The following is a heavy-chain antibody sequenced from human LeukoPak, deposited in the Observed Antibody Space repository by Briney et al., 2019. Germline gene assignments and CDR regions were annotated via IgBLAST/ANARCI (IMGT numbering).Heavy chain of an antibody. CDR2: IDTSGNT. CDR1: GGSISSYY. Sequence: SETLSLTCTVSGGSISSYYWSWIRQPAGKGLEWIGRIDTSGNTNYKPSLKSRVTISVDTSKNQFSLKLSSVTAADTAVYYCARHYYTVDAFDIWGQGTMVTVSS. J-gene: IGHJ3*02. CDR3: ARHYYTVDAFDI. D-gene: IGHD3-3*01. V-gene: IGHV4-4*07.